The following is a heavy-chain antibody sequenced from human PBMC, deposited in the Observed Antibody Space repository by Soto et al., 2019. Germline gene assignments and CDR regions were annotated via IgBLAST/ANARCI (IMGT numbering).Heavy chain of an antibody. CDR1: GFTFSSYA. CDR3: AKAYATSSPYYFDY. Sequence: PGGSLRLSCVASGFTFSSYAMSWVRQAPGKGLEWVSAITGDGGDTFHADSVRGRLTISRDNSRNTLYLQMDSLRAEDTALYYCAKAYATSSPYYFDYWRQGSMVTASS. CDR2: ITGDGGDT. V-gene: IGHV3-23*01. J-gene: IGHJ4*02.